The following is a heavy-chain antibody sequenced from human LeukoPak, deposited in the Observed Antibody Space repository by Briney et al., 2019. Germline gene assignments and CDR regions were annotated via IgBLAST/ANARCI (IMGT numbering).Heavy chain of an antibody. CDR1: GGSITIYY. D-gene: IGHD1-26*01. CDR3: ARDSGSYYYYYYIDV. V-gene: IGHV4-4*07. Sequence: SETLSLTCTVSGGSITIYYRGCVRQPAGGGLGWSGGIYTRGSTKYNAPLKRRVPMSVDQSNNQFSLKLSSATAADTAVYYCARDSGSYYYYYYIDVWGKGTTVTVS. J-gene: IGHJ6*03. CDR2: IYTRGST.